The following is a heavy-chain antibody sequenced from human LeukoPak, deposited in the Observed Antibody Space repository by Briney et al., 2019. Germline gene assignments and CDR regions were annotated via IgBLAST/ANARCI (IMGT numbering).Heavy chain of an antibody. J-gene: IGHJ4*02. D-gene: IGHD1-26*01. CDR3: VRDLSGSYSFDS. CDR2: ISRSGAVT. Sequence: PGGSLRLSCSASGFIFINFVVHWVRQAPGKGLEYVSFISRSGAVTSYADSVRGRFTISRDNSKDTVSLQMSSLRDEDTAVYYCVRDLSGSYSFDSWGQGTLVTVSS. CDR1: GFIFINFV. V-gene: IGHV3-64D*09.